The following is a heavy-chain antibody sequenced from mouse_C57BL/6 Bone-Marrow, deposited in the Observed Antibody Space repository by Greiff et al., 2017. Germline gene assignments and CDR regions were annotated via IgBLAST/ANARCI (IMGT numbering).Heavy chain of an antibody. CDR3: ARSIFYSFAD. Sequence: QVQLKQPGAELVKPGASVKMSCKASGYTFTSYWITWVKQRPGQGLEWIGDIYPGSGSTNYNEKFKSKATLAVETSSSTAYMQLSSLTSEDSAVYYCARSIFYSFADWGQGTLVTVSA. J-gene: IGHJ3*01. CDR1: GYTFTSYW. CDR2: IYPGSGST. D-gene: IGHD2-1*01. V-gene: IGHV1-55*01.